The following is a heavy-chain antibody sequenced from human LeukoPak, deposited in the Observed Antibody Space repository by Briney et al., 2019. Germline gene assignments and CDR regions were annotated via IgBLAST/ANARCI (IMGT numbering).Heavy chain of an antibody. J-gene: IGHJ4*02. CDR1: GFTFSSYG. CDR3: ARHVSSGWYPDY. V-gene: IGHV3-33*01. Sequence: PGGSLRLSCAASGFTFSSYGMHWVRQAPGKGLEWVAVIWYDGSNKYYADSVKGRFTISRDNSKNTLYLQMNSLRAEDTAVYYCARHVSSGWYPDYWGQGTLVTVSS. CDR2: IWYDGSNK. D-gene: IGHD6-19*01.